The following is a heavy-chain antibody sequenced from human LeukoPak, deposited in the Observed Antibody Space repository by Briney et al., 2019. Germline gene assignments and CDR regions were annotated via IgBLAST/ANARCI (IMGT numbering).Heavy chain of an antibody. V-gene: IGHV4-61*02. CDR1: NASISSDTYF. D-gene: IGHD3-3*01. CDR2: MSSTGRS. J-gene: IGHJ4*02. CDR3: ARGGVLRFLEWLSIDY. Sequence: HPSETLSLTCTVSNASISSDTYFWSWIRQPAGKGLQWIGRMSSTGRSDYNPSLKSRVTISVDTSKNQFSLKLSSVTAADTAVYYCARGGVLRFLEWLSIDYWGQGTLVTVSS.